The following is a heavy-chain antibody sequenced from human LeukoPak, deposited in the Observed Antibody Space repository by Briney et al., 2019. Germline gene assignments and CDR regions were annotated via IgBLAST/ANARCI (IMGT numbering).Heavy chain of an antibody. D-gene: IGHD3-10*01. CDR1: GYTFTSYY. J-gene: IGHJ5*02. CDR2: INPSGGST. CDR3: ARADMVRGVILARITHWFDP. V-gene: IGHV1-46*01. Sequence: GASVKVSCKASGYTFTSYYMHWVRQAPGQGLEWMGIINPSGGSTSYAQKFQGRVTNTRDTSTSAGYMELSGRRCRDTAVYYCARADMVRGVILARITHWFDPWGQGTLVTVSS.